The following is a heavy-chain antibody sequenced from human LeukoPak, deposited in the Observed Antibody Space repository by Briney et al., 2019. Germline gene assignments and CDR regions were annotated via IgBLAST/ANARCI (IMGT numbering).Heavy chain of an antibody. CDR3: ARDYCSGGSCYNWFDP. V-gene: IGHV4-34*01. D-gene: IGHD2-15*01. CDR2: TNHSGST. CDR1: GGSFSDYY. J-gene: IGHJ5*02. Sequence: SETLSLTCAVYGGSFSDYYWSWIRQPPGKGLEWIGETNHSGSTNYNPSLKSRVTISVDTSKNQFSLKLSSVTAADTAVYYCARDYCSGGSCYNWFDPWGQGTLVTVSS.